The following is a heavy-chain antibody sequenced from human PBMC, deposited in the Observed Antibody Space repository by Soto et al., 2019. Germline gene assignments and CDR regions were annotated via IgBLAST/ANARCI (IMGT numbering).Heavy chain of an antibody. CDR2: IYYSGNT. Sequence: NPSETLSLTCTVSGGSISSGGSYWGWIRQPPGKGLEWIGYIYYSGNTYFNPSLKSRVTLSVDTSKNQFSLNLSSVTAADTAVYYCVRYCSTTKCPFDYWGQGXLVT. D-gene: IGHD2-2*01. V-gene: IGHV4-30-4*01. J-gene: IGHJ4*02. CDR3: VRYCSTTKCPFDY. CDR1: GGSISSGGSY.